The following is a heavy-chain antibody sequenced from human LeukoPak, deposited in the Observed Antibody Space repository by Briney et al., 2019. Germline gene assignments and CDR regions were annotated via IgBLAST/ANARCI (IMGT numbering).Heavy chain of an antibody. CDR3: AKRPGDFGGKYFDY. CDR1: GLNFNSHT. J-gene: IGHJ4*02. CDR2: ISGSGATA. Sequence: PGGSLRLSCVASGLNFNSHTMKWVRQAPGKGLERVSSISGSGATAYYADSVKGRFTISRDNSKNTLYLQMNSLRAEDTAVYYCAKRPGDFGGKYFDYWGQGTLVTVSS. D-gene: IGHD4-23*01. V-gene: IGHV3-23*01.